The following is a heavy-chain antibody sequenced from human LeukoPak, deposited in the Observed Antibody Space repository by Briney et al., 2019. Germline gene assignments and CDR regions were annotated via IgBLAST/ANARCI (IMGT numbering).Heavy chain of an antibody. J-gene: IGHJ5*02. CDR1: GFTFSSYA. CDR2: ISGSGGST. CDR3: AKDLSGVVVTATNWFDP. D-gene: IGHD2-21*02. Sequence: PGGSLRLSCAASGFTFSSYAMSWVRQAPGKWLEWVSAISGSGGSTYYADSAKGRFTISRDNSKNTLYLQMNSLRAEDTAVYYCAKDLSGVVVTATNWFDPWGQGTLVTVSS. V-gene: IGHV3-23*01.